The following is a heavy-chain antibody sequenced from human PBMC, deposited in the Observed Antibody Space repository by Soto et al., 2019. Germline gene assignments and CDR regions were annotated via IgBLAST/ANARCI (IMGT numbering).Heavy chain of an antibody. CDR3: ARVGIAARHDYGMDV. CDR1: GVTFSSYA. Sequence: SVKVYGKASGVTFSSYAISWVRQAPVQGLEWMGWIIPIFGTANYAQKFQGRVTITADESTSTAYMELSSLRSEDTAVYYCARVGIAARHDYGMDVWGQGTTVNVSS. D-gene: IGHD6-6*01. V-gene: IGHV1-69*13. J-gene: IGHJ6*02. CDR2: IIPIFGTA.